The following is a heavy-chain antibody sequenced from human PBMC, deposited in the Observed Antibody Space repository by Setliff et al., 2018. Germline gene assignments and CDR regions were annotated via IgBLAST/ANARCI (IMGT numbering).Heavy chain of an antibody. D-gene: IGHD7-27*01. V-gene: IGHV1-8*02. CDR2: MNPNSGNT. Sequence: ASVKVSCKASGYTFASYDINWMRQASGQGLEWMGWMNPNSGNTGSTQKLQGRVTMTRSTSTSTAYMELSRLTSEDTAVYFCARGWAALGIIGYWGQGTLVTVSS. CDR1: GYTFASYD. CDR3: ARGWAALGIIGY. J-gene: IGHJ4*02.